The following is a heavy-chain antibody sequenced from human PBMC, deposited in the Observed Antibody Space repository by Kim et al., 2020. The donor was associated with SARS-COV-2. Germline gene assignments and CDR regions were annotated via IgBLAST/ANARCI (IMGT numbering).Heavy chain of an antibody. CDR1: GFNFSAYA. CDR2: ISCNSGTR. J-gene: IGHJ3*01. V-gene: IGHV3-9*01. D-gene: IGHD2-15*01. CDR3: AKGNPSILNAFDV. Sequence: GGSLRLSCAASGFNFSAYAMHWVRQAPGKGLEWVSGISCNSGTRGYAASVKGRFTVSRDNSKNSLFLQMNSLRPEDTALYYCAKGNPSILNAFDVWAQG.